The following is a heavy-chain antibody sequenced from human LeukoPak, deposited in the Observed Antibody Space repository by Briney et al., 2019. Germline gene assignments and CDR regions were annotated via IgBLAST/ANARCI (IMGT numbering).Heavy chain of an antibody. V-gene: IGHV3-23*01. CDR1: GFTFSSYA. CDR3: AKYHGSGSYIRGRDYYYYGMDV. Sequence: PGGSLRLSCAASGFTFSSYAMSWVRQAPGKGLEWVSAISGSGGSTYYADSVKGRFTISRDNSKNTLYLQMNSLRAEDTAVYYCAKYHGSGSYIRGRDYYYYGMDVWGQGTTVTVSS. J-gene: IGHJ6*02. D-gene: IGHD3-10*01. CDR2: ISGSGGST.